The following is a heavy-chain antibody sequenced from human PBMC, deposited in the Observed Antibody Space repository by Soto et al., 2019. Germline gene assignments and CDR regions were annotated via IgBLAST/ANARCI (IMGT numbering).Heavy chain of an antibody. CDR1: GFTFSSYA. V-gene: IGHV3-23*01. Sequence: PGGSLRLSCAASGFTFSSYAMSWVRQAPGKGLEWVSAISGSGGSTYYADSVKGRFTISRDNSKNTLYLQMNSLRAEDTAVYYCAAQNYGDYGYSYYYYYMDVWGKGTTVTVSS. CDR3: AAQNYGDYGYSYYYYYMDV. J-gene: IGHJ6*03. D-gene: IGHD4-17*01. CDR2: ISGSGGST.